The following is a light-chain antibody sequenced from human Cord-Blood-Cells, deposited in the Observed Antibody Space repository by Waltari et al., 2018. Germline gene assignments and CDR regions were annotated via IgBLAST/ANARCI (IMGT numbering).Light chain of an antibody. J-gene: IGLJ3*02. Sequence: QSALTQPAYVSGSPGQSITISCTGTSSDVGGYNYVSWYQQHPGKAPKLMIYDVSKRPSGVSNRFSGSKSGNTASLTISGLQAEDEADYYCSSYTSSSTRVFGGGTKLTVL. V-gene: IGLV2-14*01. CDR1: SSDVGGYNY. CDR3: SSYTSSSTRV. CDR2: DVS.